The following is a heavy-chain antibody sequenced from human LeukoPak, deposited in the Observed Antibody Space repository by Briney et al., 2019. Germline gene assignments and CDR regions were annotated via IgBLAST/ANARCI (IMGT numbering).Heavy chain of an antibody. CDR2: ISAYNGNT. D-gene: IGHD3-10*01. J-gene: IGHJ4*02. CDR3: SRSDYYGSGSYPDY. Sequence: ASVKVSCKASGYTFTSYGISWVRQAPGQGLEWMGWISAYNGNTDYAQKLQGRVTMTTDTSTSTAYMELRSLRSDDTAVYYCSRSDYYGSGSYPDYWGQGTLVTVSS. V-gene: IGHV1-18*01. CDR1: GYTFTSYG.